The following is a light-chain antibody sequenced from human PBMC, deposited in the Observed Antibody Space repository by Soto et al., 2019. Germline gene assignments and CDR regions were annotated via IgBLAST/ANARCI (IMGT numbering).Light chain of an antibody. Sequence: QSALTQPASVSGSPGQSITISCTGTSSDVGHYNYVSWYQRYPGKAPKLMIYDVNTRPSGVSNRFSGSKSGNTASLTIPGLQAEDEADYYCCSYTSSSTRIFGGGTKLTVL. V-gene: IGLV2-14*01. CDR2: DVN. CDR3: CSYTSSSTRI. CDR1: SSDVGHYNY. J-gene: IGLJ2*01.